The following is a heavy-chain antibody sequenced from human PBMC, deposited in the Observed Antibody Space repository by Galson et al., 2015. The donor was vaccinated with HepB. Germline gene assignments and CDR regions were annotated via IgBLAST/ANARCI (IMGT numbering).Heavy chain of an antibody. CDR1: GFTFSSYG. D-gene: IGHD3-16*02. CDR2: IWYDGSNK. CDR3: ARGGIGITFGGVIANSDAFDI. Sequence: SLRLSCAASGFTFSSYGMHWVRQAPGKGLEWVAVIWYDGSNKYYADSVKGRFTISRDNSKNTLYLQMNSLRAEDTAVYYCARGGIGITFGGVIANSDAFDIWGQGTMVTVSS. J-gene: IGHJ3*02. V-gene: IGHV3-33*08.